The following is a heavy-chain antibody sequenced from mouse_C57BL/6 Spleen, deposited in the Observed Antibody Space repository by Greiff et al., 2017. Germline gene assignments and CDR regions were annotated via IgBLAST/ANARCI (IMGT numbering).Heavy chain of an antibody. Sequence: QVQLQQSGPELVKPGASVKISCKASGYSFTSYYIHWVKQRPGQGLEWIGWIYPGSGNTKYNEKFKGKATLTADTSYSTAYMQLSSLASEDSAVYYCTSYYCTLFAMDYWGQGTSVTVSS. J-gene: IGHJ4*01. CDR3: TSYYCTLFAMDY. CDR1: GYSFTSYY. D-gene: IGHD2-1*01. CDR2: IYPGSGNT. V-gene: IGHV1-66*01.